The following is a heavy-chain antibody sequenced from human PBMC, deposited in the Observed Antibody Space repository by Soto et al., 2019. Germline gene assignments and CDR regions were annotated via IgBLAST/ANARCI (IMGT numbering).Heavy chain of an antibody. CDR1: GFTFNIYY. D-gene: IGHD2-15*01. CDR3: ARDPSGWGLDV. Sequence: GGSLRLSCAASGFTFNIYYMHWVRQVRGKGLEWVSAIGTAGDTHYSGSVKGRFTISRENAKNSLYLQMNSLRAEDTAVYYCARDPSGWGLDVWGQGTTVTVSS. J-gene: IGHJ6*02. V-gene: IGHV3-13*01. CDR2: IGTAGDT.